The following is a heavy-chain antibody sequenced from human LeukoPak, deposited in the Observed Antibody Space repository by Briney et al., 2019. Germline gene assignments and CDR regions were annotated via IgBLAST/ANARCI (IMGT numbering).Heavy chain of an antibody. D-gene: IGHD3-10*01. Sequence: SETLSLTCTVSGGSISSYYWSWIRQPPGEGLEWIGYVYYSGSTDYIPSLKSRVTMSIDTSKNQFSLRLSSVTAADTAVYYCARHATSGSLFDYWGQGTLVTVSS. CDR3: ARHATSGSLFDY. J-gene: IGHJ4*02. CDR1: GGSISSYY. CDR2: VYYSGST. V-gene: IGHV4-59*08.